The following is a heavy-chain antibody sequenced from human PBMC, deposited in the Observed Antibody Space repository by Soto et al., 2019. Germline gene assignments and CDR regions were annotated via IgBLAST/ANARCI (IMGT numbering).Heavy chain of an antibody. V-gene: IGHV3-30*18. CDR3: AKAVAVAGTPVDY. Sequence: QVQLVESGGGVVQPGRSLRLSCAASGFTFSSYGMHWVRQAPGKGLEWVAVISYDGSNKYYADSVKGRFTISRDNSKNTLYLQMNSLRAEDTAVYYCAKAVAVAGTPVDYWGQGPVVTVSS. CDR2: ISYDGSNK. CDR1: GFTFSSYG. J-gene: IGHJ4*02. D-gene: IGHD6-19*01.